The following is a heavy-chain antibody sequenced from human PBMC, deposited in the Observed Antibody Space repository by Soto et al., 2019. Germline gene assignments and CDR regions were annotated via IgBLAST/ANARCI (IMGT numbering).Heavy chain of an antibody. J-gene: IGHJ4*02. V-gene: IGHV2-5*02. D-gene: IGHD3-3*01. Sequence: QITLNESGPTVVRPTETLTLTCRFSGFSLTTSGVGVGWIRQSPGKAPEWLALIYWDDDKRYSASLKSRLPITTDTSTHQVVLTVSDLDPTDTATYYCAHRVLRTVFGLVTTTAIYFDFWGQGTPVAVSS. CDR3: AHRVLRTVFGLVTTTAIYFDF. CDR2: IYWDDDK. CDR1: GFSLTTSGVG.